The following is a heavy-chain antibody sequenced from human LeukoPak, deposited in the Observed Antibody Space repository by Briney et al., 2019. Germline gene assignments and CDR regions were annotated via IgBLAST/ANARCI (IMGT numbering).Heavy chain of an antibody. J-gene: IGHJ5*02. CDR3: ASSSRCSGTSCYFSTRTNWFDP. Sequence: SETLSLTCAVYGGSLSGYYWSWIRQPPGKGLEWIGEINHSGSTNYNPSLKSRVTISVDTSKNQFSLKLSSVTAADTAVYYCASSSRCSGTSCYFSTRTNWFDPWGQGTLVTVSS. CDR2: INHSGST. CDR1: GGSLSGYY. D-gene: IGHD2-2*01. V-gene: IGHV4-34*01.